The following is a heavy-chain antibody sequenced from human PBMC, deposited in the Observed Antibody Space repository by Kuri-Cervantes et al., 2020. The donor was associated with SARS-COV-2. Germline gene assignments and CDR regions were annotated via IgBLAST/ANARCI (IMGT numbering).Heavy chain of an antibody. CDR2: ISAYNGNT. CDR3: ASKSGYDFWSGYPSSSYYYYYYMDV. D-gene: IGHD3-3*01. J-gene: IGHJ6*03. V-gene: IGHV1-18*01. CDR1: GYTFTSYG. Sequence: ASVKVSCKASGYTFTSYGISWVRQAPGQGLEWMGWISAYNGNTNYAQKLQGRVTMTTDTSTSTAYMELRSLRSDDTAVYYCASKSGYDFWSGYPSSSYYYYYYMDVWGKGTTVTVSS.